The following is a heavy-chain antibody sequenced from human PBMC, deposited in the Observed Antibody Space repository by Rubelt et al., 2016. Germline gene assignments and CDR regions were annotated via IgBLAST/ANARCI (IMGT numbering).Heavy chain of an antibody. V-gene: IGHV4-34*01. CDR3: ARGEAYGGNSIFDY. Sequence: QAQLQQWGAGLLKPSETLSLTCAVYGGSFSDYYWSWIRQPPGKGLEWIGEINHRGSTKYNPSLKSRVTVSVNTSKNQSSLKLSSVTAAETAVYYCARGEAYGGNSIFDYWGQGTLVTVSS. J-gene: IGHJ4*02. D-gene: IGHD4-23*01. CDR1: GGSFSDYY. CDR2: INHRGST.